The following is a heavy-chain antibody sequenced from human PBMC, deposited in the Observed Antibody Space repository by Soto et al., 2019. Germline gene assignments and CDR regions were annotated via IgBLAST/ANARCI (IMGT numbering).Heavy chain of an antibody. Sequence: QVQLQESGPGLVKPSETLSLTCSVSGGSIRNYYWNWIRQPAGKGLEWIGRIYTSGKSDYNPSLKSRVTMSADTSKNQLSLRLSSVTAADSAVYYCARLWFGKPPGYLDYWGQGIRVTISS. V-gene: IGHV4-4*07. D-gene: IGHD3-10*01. J-gene: IGHJ4*02. CDR2: IYTSGKS. CDR3: ARLWFGKPPGYLDY. CDR1: GGSIRNYY.